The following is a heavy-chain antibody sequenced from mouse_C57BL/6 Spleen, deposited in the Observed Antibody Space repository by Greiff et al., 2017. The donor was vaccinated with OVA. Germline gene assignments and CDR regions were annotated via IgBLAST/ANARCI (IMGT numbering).Heavy chain of an antibody. Sequence: QVQLQQPGAELVQPGASVKMSCKASGYTFTSYWLTWVKQRPGQGLAWIGDIYPGSGSTNYNEKFKSKATLTVDTSSSTAYRQLSSLTSEDSAVDYCATVTYSNYGYFDVWGTGTTVTVSS. CDR3: ATVTYSNYGYFDV. D-gene: IGHD2-5*01. CDR1: GYTFTSYW. J-gene: IGHJ1*03. V-gene: IGHV1-55*01. CDR2: IYPGSGST.